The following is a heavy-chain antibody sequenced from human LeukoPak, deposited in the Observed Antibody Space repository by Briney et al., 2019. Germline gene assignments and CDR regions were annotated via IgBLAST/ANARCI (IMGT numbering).Heavy chain of an antibody. CDR1: GFTFSSYS. CDR2: ISSSSSYI. Sequence: PGGSLRLSCAASGFTFSSYSMNWVRQAPVKVLEWVSSISSSSSYIYYADSVKGRFTISRDNAKNSLYLQMNSLRAEDTAVYYCARDRPIVGATTADYWGQGTLVTVSS. D-gene: IGHD1-26*01. V-gene: IGHV3-21*01. J-gene: IGHJ4*02. CDR3: ARDRPIVGATTADY.